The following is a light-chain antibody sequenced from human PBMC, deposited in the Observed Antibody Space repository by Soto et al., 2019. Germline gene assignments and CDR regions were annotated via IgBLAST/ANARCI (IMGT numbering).Light chain of an antibody. Sequence: EIVLTQSPGTLSLSPGERATLSCRASQSVSSSYLAWYQQKPGQAPRLLIYGASSRATGIPDRFSGSGSGTDFTLTISRLEPEDFAVYYCXQXGSSRWTFGQGTKVDIK. J-gene: IGKJ1*01. CDR1: QSVSSSY. CDR2: GAS. V-gene: IGKV3-20*01. CDR3: XQXGSSRWT.